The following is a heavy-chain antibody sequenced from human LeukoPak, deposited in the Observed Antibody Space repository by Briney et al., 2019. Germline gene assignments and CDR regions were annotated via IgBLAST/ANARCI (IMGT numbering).Heavy chain of an antibody. Sequence: PGGSLRLSCAASGFTFSSYSVNWVRQAPGKGLEWVTSISSSSDYKYYADSVKGRFTISRDNAKNSLYLQMNSLRAEDTAVYYCARNREQWPHYYFDNWGQGTLVTVSS. CDR2: ISSSSDYK. V-gene: IGHV3-21*01. J-gene: IGHJ4*02. D-gene: IGHD6-19*01. CDR3: ARNREQWPHYYFDN. CDR1: GFTFSSYS.